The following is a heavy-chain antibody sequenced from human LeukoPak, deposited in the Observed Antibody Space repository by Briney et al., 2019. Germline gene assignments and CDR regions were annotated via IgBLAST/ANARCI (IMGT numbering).Heavy chain of an antibody. CDR3: AREGETTVTLYGMDV. J-gene: IGHJ6*02. D-gene: IGHD4-17*01. V-gene: IGHV3-48*03. Sequence: PGGSLRVSCAASGFTFSSYEMNWVRQAPGKGLEWVSYISSSGSTIYYADSVKGRFTISRDNTKNSLYLQMNSLRAEDTAVYYCAREGETTVTLYGMDVWGQGTTVTVSS. CDR2: ISSSGSTI. CDR1: GFTFSSYE.